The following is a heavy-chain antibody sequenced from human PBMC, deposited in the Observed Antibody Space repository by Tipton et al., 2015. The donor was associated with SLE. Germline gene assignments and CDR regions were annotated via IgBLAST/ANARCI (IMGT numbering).Heavy chain of an antibody. CDR3: AREGIVGRHPGSRYYYDMDV. CDR2: INSDGSST. Sequence: GSLRLSCAASGFTFSSYWMHWVRQAPGKGLVWVSRINSDGSSTRYADSVKGRFTISRDNANNTLYLQMNSLRAEDTAVYYCAREGIVGRHPGSRYYYDMDVWGQGTTVTVSS. V-gene: IGHV3-74*01. CDR1: GFTFSSYW. J-gene: IGHJ6*02. D-gene: IGHD1-26*01.